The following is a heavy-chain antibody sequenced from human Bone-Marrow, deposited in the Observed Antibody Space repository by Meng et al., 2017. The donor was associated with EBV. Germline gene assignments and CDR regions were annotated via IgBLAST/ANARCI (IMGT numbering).Heavy chain of an antibody. V-gene: IGHV3-15*01. CDR1: GFTFSNAW. CDR3: TTDLLDTFHY. Sequence: EVQRVESGGGWVKHGGSLRLSCAASGFTFSNAWMGWVRQAPGKGLEWVGRIKNKTDGGTKDYAAPVKGRFTISRDDSKNTLYLQMNSLKTEDTAVYYCTTDLLDTFHYWGQGPLVTVAS. D-gene: IGHD2/OR15-2a*01. CDR2: IKNKTDGGTK. J-gene: IGHJ4*02.